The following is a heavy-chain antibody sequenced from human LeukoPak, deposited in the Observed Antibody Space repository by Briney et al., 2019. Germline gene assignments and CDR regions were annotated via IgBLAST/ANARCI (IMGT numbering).Heavy chain of an antibody. CDR3: ARETGATIDY. D-gene: IGHD1-26*01. V-gene: IGHV1-2*02. CDR1: GYTFTGYY. J-gene: IGHJ4*02. Sequence: ASVKVSCKASGYTFTGYYMNWVRQAPGQELEWMGWINPNSGGTNYAQKFQGRVTMTRDTSISTAYMELSRLRSDDAAVYYCARETGATIDYWGQGTLVTVSS. CDR2: INPNSGGT.